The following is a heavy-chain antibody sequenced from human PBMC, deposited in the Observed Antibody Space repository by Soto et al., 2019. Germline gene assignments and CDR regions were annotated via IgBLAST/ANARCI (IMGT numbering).Heavy chain of an antibody. Sequence: PGGSLRLSCAASGFTFITYAMSWVRQAPGTGLQWVSAISGSGATTYYADSVEGRFTISRDNSKNTLYLQMNSLRAEDTAVYYCAKDRNYGKFDYWGQGTLVTVSS. CDR3: AKDRNYGKFDY. CDR1: GFTFITYA. V-gene: IGHV3-23*01. J-gene: IGHJ4*02. CDR2: ISGSGATT. D-gene: IGHD3-10*01.